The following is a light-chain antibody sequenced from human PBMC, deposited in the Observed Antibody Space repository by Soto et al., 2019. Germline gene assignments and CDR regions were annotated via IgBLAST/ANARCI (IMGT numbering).Light chain of an antibody. V-gene: IGLV2-11*01. J-gene: IGLJ2*01. CDR1: SSDVGGYNY. Sequence: QSALTQPRSVSGSPGQSVAISCTGTSSDVGGYNYVSWYQHHPGKAPKLMIYDVSKRPSGVPDRFSGSKSGNTASLTISGLQDEDEADYYCCSYAGSYTFVFGGGTKLTVL. CDR3: CSYAGSYTFV. CDR2: DVS.